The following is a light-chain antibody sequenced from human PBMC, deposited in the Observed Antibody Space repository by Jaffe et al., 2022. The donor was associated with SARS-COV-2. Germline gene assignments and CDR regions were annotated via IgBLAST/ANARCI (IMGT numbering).Light chain of an antibody. CDR2: EAS. CDR3: QQRSNWPLT. V-gene: IGKV3-11*01. Sequence: EIVLTQSPATLSLSPGERATLSCRASQSVTRYLAWYQQQPGQAPKLLIDEASNRATGIPARFSGSGSGTDFTLTISSLEPEDFAVYYCQQRSNWPLTFGGGTKVEIK. CDR1: QSVTRY. J-gene: IGKJ4*01.